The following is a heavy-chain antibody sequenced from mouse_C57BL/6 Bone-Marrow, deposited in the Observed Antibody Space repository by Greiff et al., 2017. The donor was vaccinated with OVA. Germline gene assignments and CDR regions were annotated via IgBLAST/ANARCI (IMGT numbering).Heavy chain of an antibody. D-gene: IGHD1-1*01. J-gene: IGHJ2*01. CDR2: IDPETGGT. CDR1: GYTFTDYE. V-gene: IGHV1-15*01. Sequence: VQLQQSGAELVRPGASVTLSCKASGYTFTDYEMHWVKQTPVHGLEWIGAIDPETGGTAYKQKFKGKAILTADKSSSTAYMELRSLTSEDSAVYYCTKRLLLDYWGQGTTLTVSS. CDR3: TKRLLLDY.